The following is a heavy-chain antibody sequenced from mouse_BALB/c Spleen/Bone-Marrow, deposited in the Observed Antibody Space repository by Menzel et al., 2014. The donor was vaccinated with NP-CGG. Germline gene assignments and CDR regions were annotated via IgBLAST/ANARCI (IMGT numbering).Heavy chain of an antibody. CDR1: GFNIKDTY. D-gene: IGHD2-2*01. Sequence: VQLKESGADLVKPGASVKLSCTTSGFNIKDTYMHWVKQRPEQGLEWIGRIDPANGNTKYDPKFQGKATITADTSSNTAYLQRSSLTCEHTAVYYCARWDGYAAAHGGQGTTLTVSS. CDR3: ARWDGYAAAH. V-gene: IGHV14-3*02. CDR2: IDPANGNT. J-gene: IGHJ2*01.